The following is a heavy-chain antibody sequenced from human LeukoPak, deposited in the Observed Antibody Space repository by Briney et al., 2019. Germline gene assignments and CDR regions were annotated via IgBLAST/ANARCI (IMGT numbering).Heavy chain of an antibody. V-gene: IGHV7-4-1*02. CDR2: MNTNTGNP. J-gene: IGHJ6*03. CDR1: GYTFTSYA. Sequence: ASVKVSCKASGYTFTSYAMNWGRLAPGQGLGGRGGMNTNTGNPTYAQGFTGRVVFSLDTSGSTAYLQISSLKAEDTAVYYCARDLLDYYYMDVWGKGTTVTVSS. CDR3: ARDLLDYYYMDV.